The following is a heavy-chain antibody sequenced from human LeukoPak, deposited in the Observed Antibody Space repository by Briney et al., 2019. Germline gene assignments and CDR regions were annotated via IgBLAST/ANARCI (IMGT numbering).Heavy chain of an antibody. Sequence: PGGSLRLSCAASGFTVSSNYMSWVRKAPGKGLEWVSVIYSGGSTYYADSVKGRFTISRDNSKSTLYLQMNSLRAEDTAVYCCTGGSGWYSPDYWGQGTLVTVSS. J-gene: IGHJ4*02. V-gene: IGHV3-53*01. CDR1: GFTVSSNY. CDR3: TGGSGWYSPDY. D-gene: IGHD6-19*01. CDR2: IYSGGST.